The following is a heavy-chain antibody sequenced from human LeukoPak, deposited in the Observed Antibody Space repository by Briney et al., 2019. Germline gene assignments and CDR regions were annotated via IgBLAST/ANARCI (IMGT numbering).Heavy chain of an antibody. V-gene: IGHV3-48*03. CDR1: GFTFSSYE. CDR2: ISSSGSTI. CDR3: AKPTITIFGVVTQPQPDP. J-gene: IGHJ5*02. Sequence: GGSLRLSCAASGFTFSSYEMNWVRQAPGKGLEWVSYISSSGSTIYYADSVKGRFTISRDNAKNSLYLQMNSLRAEDTAVYYCAKPTITIFGVVTQPQPDPWGQGTLVTVSS. D-gene: IGHD3-3*01.